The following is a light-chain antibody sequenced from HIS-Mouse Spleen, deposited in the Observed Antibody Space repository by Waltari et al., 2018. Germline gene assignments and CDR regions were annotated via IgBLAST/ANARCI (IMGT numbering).Light chain of an antibody. CDR2: EGH. CDR3: YSTDSSGNHRV. V-gene: IGLV3-10*01. CDR1: ALQKKY. Sequence: SYELTQPPSVSVSPGQTARITCSGDALQKKYAYWYQQKSGQAPVLVIYEGHKRPSGIPERFSGSSSGTMATLTISGAQVEDEADYYCYSTDSSGNHRVFGGGTKLTVL. J-gene: IGLJ2*01.